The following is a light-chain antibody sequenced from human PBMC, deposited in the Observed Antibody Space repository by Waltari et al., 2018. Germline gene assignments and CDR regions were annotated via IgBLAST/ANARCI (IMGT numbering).Light chain of an antibody. V-gene: IGKV3-20*01. CDR2: GAS. CDR3: QQYGSSVMYT. Sequence: VLPPSPGTLSLSPGARATLPCRASQSLSKKYLAWYQQKPGQAPRLLIYGASSRAAGIPDRFSGSGSGTDFTLTISRLEPEDFAMYYCQQYGSSVMYTFGQGTKLEIK. CDR1: QSLSKKY. J-gene: IGKJ2*01.